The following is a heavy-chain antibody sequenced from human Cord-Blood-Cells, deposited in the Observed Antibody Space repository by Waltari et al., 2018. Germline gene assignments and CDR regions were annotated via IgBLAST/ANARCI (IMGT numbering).Heavy chain of an antibody. Sequence: QVQLVQSGAEVKKPGSSVKVSCKASGGTFSSYDISWVRQAPGQGLEWMGGIIPIFGTANYAQKFQGRVTITADKSTSTAYMELSSLRSEDTAVYYCAREDPGGNYYDSSGFDYWGQGTLVTVSS. CDR2: IIPIFGTA. CDR1: GGTFSSYD. CDR3: AREDPGGNYYDSSGFDY. V-gene: IGHV1-69*06. D-gene: IGHD3-22*01. J-gene: IGHJ4*02.